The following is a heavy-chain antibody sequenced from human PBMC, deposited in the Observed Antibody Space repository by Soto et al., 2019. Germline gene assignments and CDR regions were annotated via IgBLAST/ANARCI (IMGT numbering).Heavy chain of an antibody. Sequence: SETLSLTCTVFGGSISGYYWSWIRQPPGKGVEWIRYIYYGGRTSHTPSLKSRVNISVDTYKNRFSLKLSSVTAADTAVYWCARSYGSCFDYWGQGTLDTVSS. J-gene: IGHJ4*02. CDR3: ARSYGSCFDY. V-gene: IGHV4-59*08. D-gene: IGHD5-18*01. CDR2: IYYGGRT. CDR1: GGSISGYY.